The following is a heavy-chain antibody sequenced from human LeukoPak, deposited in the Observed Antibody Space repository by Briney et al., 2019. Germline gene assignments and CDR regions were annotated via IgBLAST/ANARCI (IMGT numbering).Heavy chain of an antibody. CDR3: AKGDRGHCTGVKCYPFDY. Sequence: PGGSLRLSCVASGFTYANYAMNWVRQAPGKRLEWVASITGTGGRGGIYYADSVKGRFTISRDNPKNTLFLQMNSLRAEDTAVYHCAKGDRGHCTGVKCYPFDYWGQGTVVTVSS. J-gene: IGHJ4*02. CDR1: GFTYANYA. V-gene: IGHV3-23*01. D-gene: IGHD2-8*02. CDR2: ITGTGGRGGI.